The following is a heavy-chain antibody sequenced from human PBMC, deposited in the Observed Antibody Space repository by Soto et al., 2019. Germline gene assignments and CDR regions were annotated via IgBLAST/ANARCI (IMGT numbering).Heavy chain of an antibody. CDR2: TYRVGIP. J-gene: IGHJ4*02. V-gene: IGHV4-4*02. D-gene: IGHD1-26*01. Sequence: SETLSLTCTVSGGSITSENWWTWVSQAPGKGLEWIGETYRVGIPSYNPSLKGRVSISVDKSNNQFLLKLSSLTAADAAMYYCAGDVRNGSYRFDYWGQGTLVTVSS. CDR1: GGSITSENW. CDR3: AGDVRNGSYRFDY.